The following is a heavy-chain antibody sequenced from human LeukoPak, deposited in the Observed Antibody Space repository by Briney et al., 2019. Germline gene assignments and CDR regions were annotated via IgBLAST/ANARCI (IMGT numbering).Heavy chain of an antibody. Sequence: ASVKDSCKASGYTFSNYGISWVRQAPGLGLEWMGWTSYNGNTNYAQKFQGRVTMTTDTSTTTAYMELRSLESDDTAVYYCARHSGSGWQALGYWGQGTLVTVSS. CDR3: ARHSGSGWQALGY. J-gene: IGHJ4*02. V-gene: IGHV1-18*04. D-gene: IGHD6-19*01. CDR1: GYTFSNYG. CDR2: TSYNGNT.